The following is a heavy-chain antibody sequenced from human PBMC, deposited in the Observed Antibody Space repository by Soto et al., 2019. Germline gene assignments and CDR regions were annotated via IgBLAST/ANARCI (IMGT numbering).Heavy chain of an antibody. Sequence: SVKVSCKASGGTFSSYAISWVRQAPGQGLEWMGGIIPSFGTANYAQKLQGRVTITADESTSTAYMELSSLRSEDTAVYYCARDGRGVRGVIDYGMDVWGQGTTVTVSS. D-gene: IGHD3-10*01. V-gene: IGHV1-69*13. CDR1: GGTFSSYA. J-gene: IGHJ6*02. CDR3: ARDGRGVRGVIDYGMDV. CDR2: IIPSFGTA.